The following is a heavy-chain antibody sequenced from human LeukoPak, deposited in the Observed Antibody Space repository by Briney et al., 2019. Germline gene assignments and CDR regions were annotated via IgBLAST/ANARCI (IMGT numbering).Heavy chain of an antibody. V-gene: IGHV1-2*02. Sequence: ASVKVSCKTPGYSFTDYHIHWVRQAPGQGLEWMGWINPNNADTNYAQKFKGRVTMTRDTSINTAYMEVNRLTSDDTAVYYCAREGGDTYGEADYWGLGTLVTVSS. CDR2: INPNNADT. J-gene: IGHJ4*02. CDR1: GYSFTDYH. D-gene: IGHD5-18*01. CDR3: AREGGDTYGEADY.